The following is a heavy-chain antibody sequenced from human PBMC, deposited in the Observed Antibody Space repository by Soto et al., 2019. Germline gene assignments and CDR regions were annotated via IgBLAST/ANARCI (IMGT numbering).Heavy chain of an antibody. J-gene: IGHJ3*02. CDR2: IFYSGNI. CDR1: GDSISSSNSH. D-gene: IGHD3-3*02. V-gene: IGHV4-39*01. CDR3: VRYDRINMKPYSPEGFHI. Sequence: QLQLEESGPGLVKPSETLSLTCTVSGDSISSSNSHWGWTRRPPGKGLEYIGSVYYGGAIFYSGNIYYNPSLKSRVTISVDTSKNQFSLRLSSVTAADTGVYYCVRYDRINMKPYSPEGFHIWGQGTMVTVSS.